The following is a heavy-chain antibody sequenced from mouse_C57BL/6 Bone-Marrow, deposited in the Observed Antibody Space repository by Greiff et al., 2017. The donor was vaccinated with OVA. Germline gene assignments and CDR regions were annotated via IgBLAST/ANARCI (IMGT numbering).Heavy chain of an antibody. CDR2: INPNNGGT. Sequence: VQLQQSGPELVKPGASVKISCKASGYTFTDYYMNWVKQSHGKSLEWIGDINPNNGGTSYNQKFKGKATLTVDKSSSTAYMELRSLTTEDSAVYYCDLMDYWGQGTSVTVSA. V-gene: IGHV1-26*01. J-gene: IGHJ4*01. CDR3: DLMDY. CDR1: GYTFTDYY.